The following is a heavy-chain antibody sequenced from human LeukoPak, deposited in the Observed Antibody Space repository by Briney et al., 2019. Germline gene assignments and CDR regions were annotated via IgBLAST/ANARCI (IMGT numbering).Heavy chain of an antibody. CDR3: ARQDSRGYFGY. CDR2: VYPGDSNT. D-gene: IGHD3-22*01. CDR1: GSSFTDYW. V-gene: IGHV5-51*01. J-gene: IGHJ4*02. Sequence: GEPLQISCQASGSSFTDYWIGWVRQLPGKGLEGMGIVYPGDSNTRYSPSFPGQVTISADKSISTAYLQWSSLKASNTAMYYCARQDSRGYFGYWGQGTLVTVSS.